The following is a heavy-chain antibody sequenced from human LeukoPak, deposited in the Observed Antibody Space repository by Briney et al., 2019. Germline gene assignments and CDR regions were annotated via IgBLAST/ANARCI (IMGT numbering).Heavy chain of an antibody. CDR1: GFTFRSYW. D-gene: IGHD6-13*01. J-gene: IGHJ4*02. Sequence: GSLRLSCAASGFTFRSYWMSWVRQAPGKGLEWVATIKQDGSGKYYVDSVKGRFTISRDNAKNSVYLQMNSLRAEDTAVYYCARAWGVYSSSWYHQYDNWGQGTLVTVSS. V-gene: IGHV3-7*01. CDR3: ARAWGVYSSSWYHQYDN. CDR2: IKQDGSGK.